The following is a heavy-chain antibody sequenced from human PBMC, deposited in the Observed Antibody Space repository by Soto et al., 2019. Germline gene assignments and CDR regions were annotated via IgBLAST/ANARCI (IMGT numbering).Heavy chain of an antibody. Sequence: EVQLVESGGGLVQPGRSLRLSCAASGFTFDDYAMHWVRQAPGKGLEWVSGISWNSGSIGYADSVKGRFTISRDNAKNSLYQHMNGLRAEDTALYYCAKAHSVVVTADSFDYWGQGTLVTVSS. CDR3: AKAHSVVVTADSFDY. CDR1: GFTFDDYA. J-gene: IGHJ4*02. D-gene: IGHD2-21*02. CDR2: ISWNSGSI. V-gene: IGHV3-9*01.